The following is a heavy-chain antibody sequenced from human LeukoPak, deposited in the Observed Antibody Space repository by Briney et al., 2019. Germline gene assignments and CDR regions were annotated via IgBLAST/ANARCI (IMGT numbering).Heavy chain of an antibody. D-gene: IGHD4-17*01. CDR1: GYTFISYY. Sequence: GASVKVSCKASGYTFISYYMHWVRQAPGQGLEWMGIINPSGGSTTYAQMFQGRVILTRDTSTRTVYMELYSLRSGDTAVYYCAKGGRDYGDSSGTDWGQGTLVTVSS. J-gene: IGHJ4*02. V-gene: IGHV1-46*01. CDR2: INPSGGST. CDR3: AKGGRDYGDSSGTD.